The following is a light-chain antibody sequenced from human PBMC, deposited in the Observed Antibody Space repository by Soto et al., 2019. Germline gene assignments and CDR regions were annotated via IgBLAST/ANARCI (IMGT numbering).Light chain of an antibody. Sequence: QSALTQPASASGTPGQRITISCFGTTSHVGGYNYVSWYQQHPGKAPKLMIYKVSNRPSGVSNRFAGSKSGNTASLTISGLQAEDEAAYYCFSYTTRRAPYVFGTGTKLTVL. CDR3: FSYTTRRAPYV. J-gene: IGLJ1*01. V-gene: IGLV2-14*01. CDR2: KVS. CDR1: TSHVGGYNY.